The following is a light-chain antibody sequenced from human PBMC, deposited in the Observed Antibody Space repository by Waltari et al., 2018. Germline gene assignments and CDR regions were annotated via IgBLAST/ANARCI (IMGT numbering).Light chain of an antibody. CDR1: SSDIGSYNV. V-gene: IGLV2-23*02. CDR3: SSYAGSVV. CDR2: GVN. J-gene: IGLJ3*02. Sequence: QSALTQPASVSGSRGQSITISCPGSSSDIGSYNVVSWYQHHPGKAPKLLIYGVNNRPSGVSNRFSGSKSGNTASLTISGLQAEDEPDYYCSSYAGSVVFGGGTKLTVL.